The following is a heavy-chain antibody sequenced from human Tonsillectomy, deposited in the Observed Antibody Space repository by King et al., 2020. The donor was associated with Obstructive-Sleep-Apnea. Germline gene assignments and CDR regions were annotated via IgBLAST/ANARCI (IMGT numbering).Heavy chain of an antibody. D-gene: IGHD1-1*01. CDR1: GFPFSSYG. CDR3: ASDRCSGTTCYDVFDI. J-gene: IGHJ3*02. CDR2: ISGSGDYI. V-gene: IGHV3-21*01. Sequence: EVQLVESGGGLVKPGGSLRISCTASGFPFSSYGMNWVRQAPGKGLECVSSISGSGDYIYYAESVKGRFTISRDNAKSSVYLQMSDLRAEDAATYFCASDRCSGTTCYDVFDIWGQGTTVTVSS.